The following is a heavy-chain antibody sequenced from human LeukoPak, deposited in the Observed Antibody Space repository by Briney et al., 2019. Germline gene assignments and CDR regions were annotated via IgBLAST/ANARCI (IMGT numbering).Heavy chain of an antibody. CDR2: IKQDGSAK. Sequence: SGGSLRLSCAASGFTFNNYCMSWIRQVPGKGLQLVANIKQDGSAKFYVDSVKGRFTISRDNTKNSLYLRMNSLRVEDTAVYYCARGDFSDYGDYVDAFDIWGQGTMVTVSS. D-gene: IGHD4-17*01. CDR1: GFTFNNYC. CDR3: ARGDFSDYGDYVDAFDI. J-gene: IGHJ3*02. V-gene: IGHV3-7*01.